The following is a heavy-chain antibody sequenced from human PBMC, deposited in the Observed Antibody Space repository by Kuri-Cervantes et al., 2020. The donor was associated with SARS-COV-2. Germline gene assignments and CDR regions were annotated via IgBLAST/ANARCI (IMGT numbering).Heavy chain of an antibody. Sequence: SETLSLTCAVYGGSFSGYYWSWIRQPPGKGLEWIGEINHSGSTNYNPSLKSLVTISVDTSKNQFSLKLSSVTAANTAVYYCARGKRIAVIWGQGTMVTVSS. J-gene: IGHJ3*02. CDR1: GGSFSGYY. CDR3: ARGKRIAVI. V-gene: IGHV4-34*01. D-gene: IGHD6-19*01. CDR2: INHSGST.